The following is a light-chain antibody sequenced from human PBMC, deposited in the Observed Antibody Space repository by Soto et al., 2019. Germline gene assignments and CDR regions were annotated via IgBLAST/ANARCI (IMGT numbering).Light chain of an antibody. J-gene: IGLJ3*02. CDR2: AVN. Sequence: QSVLTQPRSVSGSPGQSVTISCTGTSSDVGDYNYVSWYQQHPGKAPKLLIYAVNMRPSGVPDRFSGSKSGNTASLTISGLQAEDGADYSCCSYAGSYTWVFGGRTKLTVL. CDR3: CSYAGSYTWV. V-gene: IGLV2-11*01. CDR1: SSDVGDYNY.